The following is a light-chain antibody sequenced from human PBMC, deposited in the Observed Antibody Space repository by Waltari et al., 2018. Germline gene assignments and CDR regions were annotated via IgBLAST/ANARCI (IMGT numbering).Light chain of an antibody. CDR2: LAS. J-gene: IGKJ1*01. Sequence: EIVLTQSPGTLSLSPGERATLSCRASRSVSNNYLACYQQESGQAPRLLIHLASTRATGIPDRFSGSGSGTDFTLTISRLEPEDFAVYYCQQYGTSPPGTFGQGTKVEIK. CDR1: RSVSNNY. V-gene: IGKV3-20*01. CDR3: QQYGTSPPGT.